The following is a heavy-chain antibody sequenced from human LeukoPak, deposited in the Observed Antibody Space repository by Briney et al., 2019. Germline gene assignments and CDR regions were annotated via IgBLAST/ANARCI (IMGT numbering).Heavy chain of an antibody. CDR2: IWYDGSNK. V-gene: IGHV3-33*01. J-gene: IGHJ4*02. Sequence: GGSLRLSCTASGFTFSSYVMHWVRQAPGKGLEWVAVIWYDGSNKYYADSVKGRFTISRDNSKNTLYLQMNSLRAEDTAVYYCARGSGYSGYDAVDYWGQGTLVTVS. D-gene: IGHD5-12*01. CDR1: GFTFSSYV. CDR3: ARGSGYSGYDAVDY.